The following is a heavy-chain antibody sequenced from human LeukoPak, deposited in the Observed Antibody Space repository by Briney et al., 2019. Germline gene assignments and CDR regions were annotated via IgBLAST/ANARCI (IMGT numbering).Heavy chain of an antibody. D-gene: IGHD5-24*01. V-gene: IGHV3-23*01. Sequence: GGSLRPSCAASGFTFSSYAMSWVRQAPGKGLEWVSAISGSGGSTYYADSVKDRFTVSRDNSKNTLYLQMNSLRAEDTAVYYCAKDAAEMATTYDAFDIWGQGTMVTVSS. CDR3: AKDAAEMATTYDAFDI. CDR2: ISGSGGST. J-gene: IGHJ3*02. CDR1: GFTFSSYA.